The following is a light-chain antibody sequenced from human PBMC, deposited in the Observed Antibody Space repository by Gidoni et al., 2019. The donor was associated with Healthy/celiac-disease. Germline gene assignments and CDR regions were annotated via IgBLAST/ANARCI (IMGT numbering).Light chain of an antibody. Sequence: DIQMTPSPSTLSASVGDRVTITCRASQSISSWLAWYQQKPGKAPKLLIYKASSLESGVPSRFSGSGSGTEFTLTISSLQPDDFATYYCQQYNSYSTFGQXTRLEIK. J-gene: IGKJ5*01. CDR3: QQYNSYST. CDR2: KAS. V-gene: IGKV1-5*03. CDR1: QSISSW.